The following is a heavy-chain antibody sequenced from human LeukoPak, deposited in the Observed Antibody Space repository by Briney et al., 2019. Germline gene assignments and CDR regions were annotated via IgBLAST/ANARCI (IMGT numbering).Heavy chain of an antibody. CDR1: GFTFSSYS. CDR3: ARVSPDYGDNYFDY. D-gene: IGHD4-17*01. J-gene: IGHJ4*02. V-gene: IGHV3-21*01. Sequence: GGSLRLSCAASGFTFSSYSMNWVRQAPGKGLEWVSSISSSSSYIYYADSVKGRFTISSDNAKNSLYLQMNSLRAEDTAVYYCARVSPDYGDNYFDYWGQGTLVTVSS. CDR2: ISSSSSYI.